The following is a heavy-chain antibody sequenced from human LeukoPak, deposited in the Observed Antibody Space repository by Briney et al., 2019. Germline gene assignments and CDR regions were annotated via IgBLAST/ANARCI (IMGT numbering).Heavy chain of an antibody. CDR2: INTSGNTK. CDR3: KRIGRGYSGDAIDF. CDR1: IFTFSIYE. D-gene: IGHD5-12*01. V-gene: IGHV3-48*03. J-gene: IGHJ4*02. Sequence: GGSLRLSCEASIFTFSIYEMNWVREAPGKGVECISYINTSGNTKYYVDSVKGRFTLSRDNAMNALSVQMNSLRAEHTLVLYWKRIGRGYSGDAIDFWGQGNLVLVSS.